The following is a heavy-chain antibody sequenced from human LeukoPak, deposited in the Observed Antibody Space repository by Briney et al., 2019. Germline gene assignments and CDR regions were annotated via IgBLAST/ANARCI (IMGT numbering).Heavy chain of an antibody. V-gene: IGHV4-59*08. D-gene: IGHD2/OR15-2a*01. J-gene: IGHJ4*02. CDR3: AGHHPRNTVDF. Sequence: SETLSLTCAVYGGSFSGYYWSWIRQPPGKGLEWITYISDIGSINYNPSLKSRVTISLDTSKNQFSLKLSSVTAADTAVYYCAGHHPRNTVDFWGQGTLVTVSS. CDR1: GGSFSGYY. CDR2: ISDIGSI.